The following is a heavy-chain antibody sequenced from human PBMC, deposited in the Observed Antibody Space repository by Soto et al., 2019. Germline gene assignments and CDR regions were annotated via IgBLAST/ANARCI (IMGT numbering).Heavy chain of an antibody. V-gene: IGHV3-7*01. CDR3: ARAAIRDYDILTGY. D-gene: IGHD3-9*01. CDR2: IKQDGSEK. CDR1: GFTFSSYW. J-gene: IGHJ4*02. Sequence: EVQLVESGGGLVQPGGSLRLSCAASGFTFSSYWMSWVRQAPGKGLEWVANIKQDGSEKYYVDSVKGRFTISRDNAKNSLYLQMNSLRAEDTAVYYWARAAIRDYDILTGYWGQGTLVTVSS.